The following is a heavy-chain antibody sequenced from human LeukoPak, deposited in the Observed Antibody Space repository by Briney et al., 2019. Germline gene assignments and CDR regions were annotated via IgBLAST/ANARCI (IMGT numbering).Heavy chain of an antibody. J-gene: IGHJ6*03. CDR3: ARILHYYYMGV. CDR2: INPNSGGT. V-gene: IGHV1-2*02. CDR1: GYTFTGYY. Sequence: ASVKVSCKASGYTFTGYYMHWVRQAPGQGLEWMGWINPNSGGTNYAQKFQGRVTMTRNTSISTAYMELSSLRSEDTAVYYCARILHYYYMGVWGKGTTVTISS. D-gene: IGHD3-9*01.